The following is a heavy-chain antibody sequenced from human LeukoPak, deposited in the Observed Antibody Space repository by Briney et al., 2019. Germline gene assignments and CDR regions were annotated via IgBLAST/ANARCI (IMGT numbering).Heavy chain of an antibody. CDR3: AGGTGFIIKD. J-gene: IGHJ4*02. D-gene: IGHD3-9*01. CDR2: IKQDGSEK. Sequence: GGSLRLSCAASGFTFSLYWMNWVRRAPGKGLEWVANIKQDGSEKNYVDSVKGRFTISRDNAKNSLYLQMNNLRVEGTAMYYCAGGTGFIIKDWGQGTLVTVSS. V-gene: IGHV3-7*03. CDR1: GFTFSLYW.